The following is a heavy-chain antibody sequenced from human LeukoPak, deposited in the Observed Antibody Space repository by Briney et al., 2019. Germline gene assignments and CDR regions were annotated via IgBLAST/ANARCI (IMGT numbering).Heavy chain of an antibody. CDR3: AGGTGFIIKD. J-gene: IGHJ4*02. D-gene: IGHD3-9*01. CDR2: IKQDGSEK. Sequence: GGSLRLSCAASGFTFSLYWMNWVRRAPGKGLEWVANIKQDGSEKNYVDSVKGRFTISRDNAKNSLYLQMNNLRVEGTAMYYCAGGTGFIIKDWGQGTLVTVSS. V-gene: IGHV3-7*03. CDR1: GFTFSLYW.